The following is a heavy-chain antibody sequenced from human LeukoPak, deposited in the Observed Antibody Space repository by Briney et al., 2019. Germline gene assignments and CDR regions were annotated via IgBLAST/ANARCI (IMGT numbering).Heavy chain of an antibody. D-gene: IGHD3-10*01. J-gene: IGHJ4*02. CDR3: AKDRHYYGSGSYQALFDY. CDR2: ISGSGGST. CDR1: GFTFSSYA. Sequence: GGSLRLSCAASGFTFSSYAMSWVRQAPGKGLEWVSAISGSGGSTYYADSVKGRFTISRDNSKNTLYLQMNSLRAEDTAVYYCAKDRHYYGSGSYQALFDYWGQGTLVTVSS. V-gene: IGHV3-23*01.